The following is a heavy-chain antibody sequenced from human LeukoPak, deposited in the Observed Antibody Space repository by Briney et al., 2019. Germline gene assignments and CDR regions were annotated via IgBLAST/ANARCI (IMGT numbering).Heavy chain of an antibody. V-gene: IGHV3-23*01. CDR3: AKDLNWVGATQGDAFDI. CDR2: ISGSGGST. CDR1: GFTFSSYA. J-gene: IGHJ3*02. Sequence: GSLLLSCAASGFTFSSYAMSWVRQAPGKGLEWVSAISGSGGSTYYADSVKGRFTISRDNSKNTLYLQMNSLRAEDTAVYYCAKDLNWVGATQGDAFDIWGQGTMVTVSS. D-gene: IGHD1-26*01.